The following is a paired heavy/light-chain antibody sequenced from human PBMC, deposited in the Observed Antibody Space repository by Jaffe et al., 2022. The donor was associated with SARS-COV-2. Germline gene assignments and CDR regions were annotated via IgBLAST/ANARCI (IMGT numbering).Heavy chain of an antibody. J-gene: IGHJ4*02. CDR2: ILSSGTT. CDR1: GGSISGFH. D-gene: IGHD3-10*01. Sequence: QVQLQESGPGLVKPSETLSLTCTVSGGSISGFHWTWIRQPPGKGLEWIGYILSSGTTKYSPSLKSRVTISVDTSKNQFSLNLSSVTAADTAVYYCARVLDYGSSDYWGQGALVTVSA. CDR3: ARVLDYGSSDY. V-gene: IGHV4-59*01.
Light chain of an antibody. Sequence: DIVMTQSPLSLPVTPGEPASISCRSSQNLLHSNGYNYLDWYLQKPGQSPQLLIYLGSNRASGVPDRFSGSGSGTDFTLKISRVEAEDVGVYYCMQALHTPYTFGQGTKLEIK. J-gene: IGKJ2*01. CDR2: LGS. CDR1: QNLLHSNGYNY. V-gene: IGKV2-28*01. CDR3: MQALHTPYT.